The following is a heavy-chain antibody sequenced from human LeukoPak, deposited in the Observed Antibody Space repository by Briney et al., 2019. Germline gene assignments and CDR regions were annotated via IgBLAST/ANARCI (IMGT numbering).Heavy chain of an antibody. D-gene: IGHD1-26*01. V-gene: IGHV3-33*01. CDR2: IWYDGSDK. J-gene: IGHJ2*01. CDR3: ARDRGIVGATIWYFDL. Sequence: PGGSLRLSCAASGFTFSSYGMHWVRQAPGKGLEWVAVIWYDGSDKYYADSVKGRFTISRDNSKNTLYLQMNSLRAEDTAVYYCARDRGIVGATIWYFDLWGQGTLVTVSS. CDR1: GFTFSSYG.